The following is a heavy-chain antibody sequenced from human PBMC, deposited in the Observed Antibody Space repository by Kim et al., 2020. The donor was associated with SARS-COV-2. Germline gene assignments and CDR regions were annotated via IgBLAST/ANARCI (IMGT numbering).Heavy chain of an antibody. J-gene: IGHJ4*02. CDR3: ATLVGAAGDFDY. Sequence: KYSQKLPDRLTITRDTSARTAYMELTSLRSEDTGIYYCATLVGAAGDFDYWGQGTLVTVSS. V-gene: IGHV1-3*01. D-gene: IGHD6-13*01.